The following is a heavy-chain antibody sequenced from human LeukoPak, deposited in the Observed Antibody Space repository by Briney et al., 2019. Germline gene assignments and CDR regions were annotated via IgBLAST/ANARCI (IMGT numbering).Heavy chain of an antibody. J-gene: IGHJ4*02. CDR1: GFTFSSYA. V-gene: IGHV3-15*01. Sequence: GGSLRLSCEASGFTFSSYAMSWVRQAPGKGLEWVGRIKSKTDGGTTDYAAPVKGRFTISRDDSKNTLYLQMNSLKTEDTAVYYCTTTPTKYYDFWSAYNDYWGQGTLVTVSS. D-gene: IGHD3-3*01. CDR2: IKSKTDGGTT. CDR3: TTTPTKYYDFWSAYNDY.